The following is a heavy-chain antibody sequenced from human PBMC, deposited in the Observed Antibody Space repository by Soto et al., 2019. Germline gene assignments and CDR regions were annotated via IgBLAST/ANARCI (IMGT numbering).Heavy chain of an antibody. D-gene: IGHD3-10*01. CDR2: IYYSGST. V-gene: IGHV4-59*01. CDR3: ARDPGSGSYYGWFDP. CDR1: GGSISRYY. J-gene: IGHJ5*02. Sequence: SETLSLTCTVSGGSISRYYWNWIRQPPGKGMEWIGYIYYSGSTNYNPSLKSRVTISVDTSKNQFSLKLSSVTAADTAVYYCARDPGSGSYYGWFDPWGQGTLVTVSS.